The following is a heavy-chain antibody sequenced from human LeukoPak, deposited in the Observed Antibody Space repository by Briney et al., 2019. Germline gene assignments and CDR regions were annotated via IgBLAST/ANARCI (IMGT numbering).Heavy chain of an antibody. D-gene: IGHD5-24*01. CDR1: GGSFSGYY. J-gene: IGHJ5*02. CDR2: INHSGST. V-gene: IGHV4-34*01. CDR3: ARQMATIRPWCDP. Sequence: SETLSLTCAVYGGSFSGYYWSWIRQPPGKGLEWIGEINHSGSTNYNPSLKSRVTISVDTSKNQFSLKLSSVTAADTAVYYCARQMATIRPWCDPWGQGTLVTVSS.